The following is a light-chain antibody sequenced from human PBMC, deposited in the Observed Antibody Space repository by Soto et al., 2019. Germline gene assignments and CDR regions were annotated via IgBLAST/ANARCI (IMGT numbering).Light chain of an antibody. CDR3: QQYSAYPLT. J-gene: IGKJ4*01. CDR2: KAS. CDR1: QTIDTW. Sequence: DIQMTQSPSTLSASVGDRVIITCRASQTIDTWLAWYQQKPGKAPKLLIYKASSLQSGVPSRFSGSGSGTEFTLTISSLQPDDFATYYCQQYSAYPLTFGGGSKVEIK. V-gene: IGKV1-5*03.